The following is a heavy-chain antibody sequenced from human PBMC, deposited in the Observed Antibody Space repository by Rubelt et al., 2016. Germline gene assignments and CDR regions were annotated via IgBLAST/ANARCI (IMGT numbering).Heavy chain of an antibody. D-gene: IGHD2-15*01. CDR1: GGTFSSYA. CDR2: IIPIFGTA. V-gene: IGHV1-69*06. CDR3: ARDAGSMGYCSGGSCFDSASS. Sequence: QVQLVQSGAEVKKPGSSVKVSCKASGGTFSSYAISWVRQAPGQGLGWMGGIIPIFGTANYAKKFQGRVTITADKSTSTAYMELSSLGSEDTAVYYCARDAGSMGYCSGGSCFDSASSWGQGTLVTVSS. J-gene: IGHJ5*02.